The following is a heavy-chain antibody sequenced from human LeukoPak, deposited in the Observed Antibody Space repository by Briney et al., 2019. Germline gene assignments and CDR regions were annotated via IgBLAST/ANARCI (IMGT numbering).Heavy chain of an antibody. CDR1: GFTLSSYS. CDR2: ISSSSSYI. CDR3: ARDRGVGELLLGWFDP. D-gene: IGHD3-10*01. Sequence: GGSLRLSCAASGFTLSSYSMNWVRQAPGKGLEWVSSISSSSSYIYYADSVKGRFTIPRDNAKHSLSLQMNSLRAEDTAVYYCARDRGVGELLLGWFDPWGQGTLVTVSS. V-gene: IGHV3-21*01. J-gene: IGHJ5*02.